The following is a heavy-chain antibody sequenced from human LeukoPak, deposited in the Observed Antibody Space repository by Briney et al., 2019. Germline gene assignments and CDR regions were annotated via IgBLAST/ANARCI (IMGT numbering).Heavy chain of an antibody. CDR2: TNPSGGST. V-gene: IGHV1-46*01. J-gene: IGHJ4*02. CDR3: ARDVLRYDFWSGYYRGASFDY. D-gene: IGHD3-3*01. Sequence: ASVKVSCKASGYTFTSYYMHWVRQAPGQGLEWMGITNPSGGSTSYAQKFQGRVTMTRDTSTSTVYMELSSLRSEDTAVYYCARDVLRYDFWSGYYRGASFDYWGQGTLVTVSS. CDR1: GYTFTSYY.